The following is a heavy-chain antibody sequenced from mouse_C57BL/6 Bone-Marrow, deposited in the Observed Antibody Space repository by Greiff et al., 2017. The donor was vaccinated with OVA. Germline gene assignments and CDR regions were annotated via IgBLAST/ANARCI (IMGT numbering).Heavy chain of an antibody. CDR1: GYSITSGYY. Sequence: VQLKESGPGLVKPSQSLSLTCSVTGYSITSGYYWNWIRQFPGNKLEWMGYISYDGSNNYNPSLKNRISITRDTSKNQFFLKLNSVTTEDTATYYCARDLYSNYVCYAMDYWGQGTSVTVSS. V-gene: IGHV3-6*01. CDR3: ARDLYSNYVCYAMDY. J-gene: IGHJ4*01. CDR2: ISYDGSN. D-gene: IGHD2-5*01.